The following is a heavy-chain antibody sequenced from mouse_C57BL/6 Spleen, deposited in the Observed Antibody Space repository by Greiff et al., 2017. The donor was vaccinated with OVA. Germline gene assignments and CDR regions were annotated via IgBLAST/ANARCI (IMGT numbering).Heavy chain of an antibody. D-gene: IGHD4-1*01. Sequence: EVKLVESEGGLVQPGSSMKLSCTASGFTFSDYYMAWVRQVPEKGLEWVANINYDGSSTYYLDSLKSRFIISRDNAKNILYLQMSSLKSEDTATYYCARGGNWDEYFDVWGTGTTVTVSS. V-gene: IGHV5-16*01. CDR2: INYDGSST. CDR1: GFTFSDYY. CDR3: ARGGNWDEYFDV. J-gene: IGHJ1*03.